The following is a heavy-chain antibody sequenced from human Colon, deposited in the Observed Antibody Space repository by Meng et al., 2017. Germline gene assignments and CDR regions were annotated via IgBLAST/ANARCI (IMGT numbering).Heavy chain of an antibody. CDR1: GGTFSSYS. D-gene: IGHD4/OR15-4a*01. Sequence: SVKVFCKASGGTFSSYSFNWVRQAPGQGLEWMGRIIPILDITNSAQKFQGRVTITADKSTSTAYMELSSLRSDDTATYYCARDHYGSNSGFDLWGQGTVVTVSS. CDR3: ARDHYGSNSGFDL. J-gene: IGHJ5*02. CDR2: IIPILDIT. V-gene: IGHV1-69*04.